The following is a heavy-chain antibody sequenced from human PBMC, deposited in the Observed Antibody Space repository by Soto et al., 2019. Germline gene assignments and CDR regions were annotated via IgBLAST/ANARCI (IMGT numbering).Heavy chain of an antibody. D-gene: IGHD5-18*01. Sequence: QVQLQESGPGLVKPSQTLSLTCTVSGGSISSGDYYWSWIRQPPGKGLEWIGYIYYSGSTYYNPSLQSRVTISVDTSKTQFSLKLSSVTAADTAVYYCASNSCGYTFYDYWGQGTLVTVSS. V-gene: IGHV4-30-4*01. CDR3: ASNSCGYTFYDY. CDR1: GGSISSGDYY. CDR2: IYYSGST. J-gene: IGHJ4*02.